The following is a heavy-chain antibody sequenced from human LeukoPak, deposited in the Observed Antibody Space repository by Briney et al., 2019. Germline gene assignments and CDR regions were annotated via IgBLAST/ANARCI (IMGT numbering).Heavy chain of an antibody. CDR2: IHDSGST. V-gene: IGHV4-59*08. CDR1: GGTISSCY. Sequence: PSETLSLTCTVSGGTISSCYWNCIRQPPGKGLEWIGYIHDSGSTKYNPSLKSRVTISVETSKNQFSLKLSSVTAADTAVYYCARWYYSGWAFDYWGQGTLVTGSS. J-gene: IGHJ4*02. D-gene: IGHD6-19*01. CDR3: ARWYYSGWAFDY.